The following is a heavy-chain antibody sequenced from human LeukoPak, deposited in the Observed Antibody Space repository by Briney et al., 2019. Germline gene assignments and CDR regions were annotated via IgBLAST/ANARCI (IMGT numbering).Heavy chain of an antibody. CDR1: GFTSSSYA. D-gene: IGHD6-19*01. Sequence: GGSLRLSCAASGFTSSSYAMSWVRQAPGKGLEWVSAISGSGGSTYYADSVKGGFTISRDNSKNTLYLQMDSLRAEDTAVYYCAKGIAVAGLLDAFDIWGQGTMVTVSS. J-gene: IGHJ3*02. V-gene: IGHV3-23*01. CDR3: AKGIAVAGLLDAFDI. CDR2: ISGSGGST.